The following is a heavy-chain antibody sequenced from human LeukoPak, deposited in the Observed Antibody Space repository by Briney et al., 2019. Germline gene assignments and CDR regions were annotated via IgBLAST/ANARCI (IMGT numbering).Heavy chain of an antibody. CDR3: AREMVRDAFDV. V-gene: IGHV4-31*03. CDR1: GGSISRDGHY. Sequence: SETLSLTCTVSGGSISRDGHYWSWIRQYPGKGLESIGSVSSSGTTTYNPSLKSRVTISLDTSQNQFSLNLRSLTAADTAVYYCAREMVRDAFDVWGQGTMVTVSS. J-gene: IGHJ3*01. D-gene: IGHD2-8*01. CDR2: VSSSGTT.